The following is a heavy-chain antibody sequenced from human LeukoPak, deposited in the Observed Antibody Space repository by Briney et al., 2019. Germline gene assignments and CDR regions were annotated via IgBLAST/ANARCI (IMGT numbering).Heavy chain of an antibody. CDR1: GYTFTSYG. CDR3: ARDMKGGSTSCYHFDY. CDR2: ISAYNGNT. Sequence: GASVKVSCKASGYTFTSYGISWVRQAPGQGLEWMGWISAYNGNTNYAQKRQGRVTMTTDTSTSTAYMELRSLRSDDTAVYYCARDMKGGSTSCYHFDYWGQGTLVTVSS. V-gene: IGHV1-18*01. D-gene: IGHD2-2*01. J-gene: IGHJ4*02.